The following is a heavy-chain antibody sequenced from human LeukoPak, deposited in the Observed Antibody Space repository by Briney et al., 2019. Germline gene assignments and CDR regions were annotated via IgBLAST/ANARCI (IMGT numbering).Heavy chain of an antibody. CDR3: ARGDKQLLFERRKGGFDP. Sequence: GGFLRLSCAASGFTFSRYWMSWVRQAPGKGLEWVASINQDESAKFYVDSVKGRFTISRDNSKYMVYLQMNSLRAEDTAVYYCARGDKQLLFERRKGGFDPWGQGTLVTVSS. J-gene: IGHJ5*02. D-gene: IGHD2-2*01. CDR1: GFTFSRYW. V-gene: IGHV3-7*01. CDR2: INQDESAK.